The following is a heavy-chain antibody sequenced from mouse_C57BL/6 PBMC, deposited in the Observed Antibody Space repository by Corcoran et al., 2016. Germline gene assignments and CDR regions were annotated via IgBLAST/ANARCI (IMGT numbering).Heavy chain of an antibody. D-gene: IGHD2-4*01. V-gene: IGHV9-3*01. CDR2: INTYSGVP. J-gene: IGHJ4*01. CDR1: GYTFTTYG. CDR3: ASIYYDRAMDY. Sequence: QIQLVQSGPELKKPGETVKISCKASGYTFTTYGMSWVKQAPGKGLKWMGWINTYSGVPTYADDFKGRFAFSLETSASTAYLQINNLKNEDTATYFCASIYYDRAMDYWGQGTSVTVSS.